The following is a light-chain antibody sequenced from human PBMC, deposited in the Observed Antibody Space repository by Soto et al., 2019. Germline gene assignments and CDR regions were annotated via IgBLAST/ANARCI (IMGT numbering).Light chain of an antibody. V-gene: IGLV2-14*03. CDR3: SSYTSSDTVV. Sequence: QSALTQPASVSGSPGQSITISCTGTSSDVGTYNYVSWYQQHPGKAPKLMIYDVDNRPSGVSNRFSGSKSGNTASLTISGLQADDEADYYCSSYTSSDTVVFGGGTKL. CDR1: SSDVGTYNY. J-gene: IGLJ2*01. CDR2: DVD.